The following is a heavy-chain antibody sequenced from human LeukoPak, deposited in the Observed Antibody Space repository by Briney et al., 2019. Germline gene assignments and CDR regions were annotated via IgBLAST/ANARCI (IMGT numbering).Heavy chain of an antibody. V-gene: IGHV4-39*01. CDR3: ARHPLVAVATATQNWFDP. CDR2: IYYRGST. J-gene: IGHJ5*02. CDR1: ARAIRSSRWY. D-gene: IGHD2-2*01. Sequence: TQSLKCTIDARAIRSSRWYCGWIRRPPGKRLPSVGSIYYRGSTYANPSLKSRVTISVDTSKNQCSLMLSPATAAYTDVYFCARHPLVAVATATQNWFDPWGQGTLVTVSA.